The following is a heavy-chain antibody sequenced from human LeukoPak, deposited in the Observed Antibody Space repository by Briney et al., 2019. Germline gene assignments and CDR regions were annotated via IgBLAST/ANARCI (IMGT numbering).Heavy chain of an antibody. CDR1: GGSISSGGHS. J-gene: IGHJ5*02. Sequence: STTLSLTCAVSGGSISSGGHSWSWIRQPPGKRPECIGYIYHSGSTYYNPSLKSRVTISVDRSKNQFSLKLSSVTAADTAVYYCARESRWFAPWGQGTLVTVSS. CDR3: ARESRWFAP. CDR2: IYHSGST. V-gene: IGHV4-30-2*01.